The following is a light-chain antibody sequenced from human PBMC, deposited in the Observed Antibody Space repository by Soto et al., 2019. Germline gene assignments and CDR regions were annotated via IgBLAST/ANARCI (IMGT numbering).Light chain of an antibody. Sequence: FALTQPASVSGSPGQSITISCTGTSSDVGGYNYVSWYQQHPGKAPKLMIYDVSNRPSGVSNRFSGSKSGNTASLTISGLQAEDEADYYCSSYTSSSTLCVFGTGTKVTVL. CDR2: DVS. CDR1: SSDVGGYNY. J-gene: IGLJ1*01. V-gene: IGLV2-14*01. CDR3: SSYTSSSTLCV.